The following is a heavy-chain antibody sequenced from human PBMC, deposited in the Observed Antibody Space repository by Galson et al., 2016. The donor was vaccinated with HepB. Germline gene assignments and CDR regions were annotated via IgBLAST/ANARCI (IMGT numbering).Heavy chain of an antibody. CDR2: ISPDTGST. D-gene: IGHD4-11*01. V-gene: IGHV1-46*01. J-gene: IGHJ6*02. CDR3: AKSIYSNYGMGV. Sequence: SVKVSCKASGYTFSAYYMHWVRQAPGQGPEWMGAISPDTGSTTYAQKFRDRVTMTSDTSTSTVYMELSRLRSEDTALYYCAKSIYSNYGMGVWGQGTTVIVSS. CDR1: GYTFSAYY.